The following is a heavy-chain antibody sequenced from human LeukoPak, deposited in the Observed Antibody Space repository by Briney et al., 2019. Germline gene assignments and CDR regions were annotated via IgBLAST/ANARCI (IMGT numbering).Heavy chain of an antibody. D-gene: IGHD4-17*01. J-gene: IGHJ6*02. CDR1: GFIFSNYV. CDR3: ARGTVSRPHYYYGMDV. V-gene: IGHV3-30-3*01. CDR2: ISYDGSSK. Sequence: GGSLRLSCGASGFIFSNYVIHWVRQAPGKGLEWVAVISYDGSSKYYADSVKGRFTISRDNSRNTLYLQMNSLRPEDMAVYYCARGTVSRPHYYYGMDVWGQGTTVTVSS.